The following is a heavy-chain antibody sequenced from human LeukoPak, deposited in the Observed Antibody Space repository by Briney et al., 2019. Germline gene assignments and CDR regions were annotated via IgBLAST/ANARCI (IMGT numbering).Heavy chain of an antibody. CDR2: ADGSGAST. J-gene: IGHJ4*02. D-gene: IGHD6-6*01. CDR3: AKDRPNGFDY. Sequence: GGSLRLSCTASGFTLRNYAMRWVRQAPGKGLVWISAADGSGASTYYADSVRGRFAVSRDNSKNTLYLQMSNLRAEDTAVYYCAKDRPNGFDYWGQGTLVTVSS. CDR1: GFTLRNYA. V-gene: IGHV3-23*01.